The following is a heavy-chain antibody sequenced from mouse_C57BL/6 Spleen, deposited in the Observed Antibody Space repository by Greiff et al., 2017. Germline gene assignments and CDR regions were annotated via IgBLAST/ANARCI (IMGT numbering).Heavy chain of an antibody. CDR2: IYPGSGST. J-gene: IGHJ2*01. Sequence: QVQLQQPGAELVKPGASVKMSCKASGYTFTSYWITWVKQRPGQGLEWIGDIYPGSGSTNYNEKFKSKATLTVDTSSRTAYMQLSSLTSEDSAVYYCGSANWEAYYFDYWGQGTTLTVSS. D-gene: IGHD4-1*01. CDR1: GYTFTSYW. V-gene: IGHV1-55*01. CDR3: GSANWEAYYFDY.